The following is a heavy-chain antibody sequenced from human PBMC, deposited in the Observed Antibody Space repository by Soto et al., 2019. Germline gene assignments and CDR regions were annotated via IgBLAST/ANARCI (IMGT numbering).Heavy chain of an antibody. CDR1: GFTISSHG. V-gene: IGHV3-30-3*01. CDR2: ISYDGSDK. D-gene: IGHD3-22*01. J-gene: IGHJ4*02. CDR3: ARDYYKYYDSSGYYRSPAY. Sequence: PGESLKISCAASGFTISSHGMHWVRQAPGKGLEWVALISYDGSDKDYADSVKGRFTISRDNSRNTLLLQMNSLRAEDTAVYYCARDYYKYYDSSGYYRSPAYWGQGTLVTSPQ.